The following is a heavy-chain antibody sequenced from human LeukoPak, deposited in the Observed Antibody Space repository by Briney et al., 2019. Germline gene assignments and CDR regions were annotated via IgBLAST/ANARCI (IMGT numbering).Heavy chain of an antibody. J-gene: IGHJ4*02. CDR2: IYYSGST. V-gene: IGHV4-61*01. Sequence: SETLSLTCTVSGGSVSSGSYYWSWIQQPPGKGLEWIGYIYYSGSTNYNPSLKSRVTISVDTSKNQFSLKLSSVTAADTAVYYCARGSIALYYFDYWGQGTLVTVSS. CDR3: ARGSIALYYFDY. CDR1: GGSVSSGSYY. D-gene: IGHD6-6*01.